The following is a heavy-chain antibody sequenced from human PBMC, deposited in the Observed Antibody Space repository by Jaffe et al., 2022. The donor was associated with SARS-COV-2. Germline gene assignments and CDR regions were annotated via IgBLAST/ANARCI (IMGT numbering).Heavy chain of an antibody. V-gene: IGHV2-5*02. D-gene: IGHD3-9*01. CDR1: GFSLSTSGVG. Sequence: QITLKESGPTLVKPTQTLTLTCTFSGFSLSTSGVGVGWIRQPPGKALEWLALIYWDDDKRYSPSLKSRLTITKDTSKNQVVLTMTNMDPVDTATYYCAHLRGGYFDWPLGYFDYWGQGTLVTVSS. CDR2: IYWDDDK. CDR3: AHLRGGYFDWPLGYFDY. J-gene: IGHJ4*02.